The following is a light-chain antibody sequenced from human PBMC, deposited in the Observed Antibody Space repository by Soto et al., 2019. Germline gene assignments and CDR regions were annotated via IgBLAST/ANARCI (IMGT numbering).Light chain of an antibody. CDR2: EGS. CDR3: CSYAGSSTFYYV. J-gene: IGLJ1*01. CDR1: SSDVGSYNL. V-gene: IGLV2-23*03. Sequence: QSALTKPASVSGSPGQSITISCTGTSSDVGSYNLVSWYQQHPGKAPKLMIYEGSKRPSGVSNRFSGSKSGNTASLTISGLQAEDEADYYCCSYAGSSTFYYVFGTGTKLTVL.